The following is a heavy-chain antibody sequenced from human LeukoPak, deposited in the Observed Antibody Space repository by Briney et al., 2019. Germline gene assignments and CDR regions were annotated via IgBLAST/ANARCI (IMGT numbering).Heavy chain of an antibody. CDR1: GFIFSDYG. CDR3: AKAHPPPLYFDGPGWFDP. CDR2: ISYDGTVK. Sequence: PGRSLRLSCAASGFIFSDYGMHWVRQAPGKGLEWVAVISYDGTVKYYADSVKGRFTISRDNSKNTLYLQMNSLRAEDTAVYYCAKAHPPPLYFDGPGWFDPWGQGTLVTVSS. J-gene: IGHJ5*02. V-gene: IGHV3-30*18. D-gene: IGHD3-9*01.